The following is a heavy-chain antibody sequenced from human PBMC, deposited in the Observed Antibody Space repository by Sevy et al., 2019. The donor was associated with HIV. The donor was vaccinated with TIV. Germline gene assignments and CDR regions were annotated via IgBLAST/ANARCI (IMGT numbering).Heavy chain of an antibody. D-gene: IGHD3-22*01. Sequence: GGSLRLSCEASGFTFSSYGMHWVRQAPGKGLEWVAVIWYDGSNKYYADSVKGRFTISRDNSKNTLYLQMNSLRAEDTAVYYCARGTTYYYDSSGYYSYFDYWGQGTLVTVSS. CDR3: ARGTTYYYDSSGYYSYFDY. J-gene: IGHJ4*02. CDR2: IWYDGSNK. CDR1: GFTFSSYG. V-gene: IGHV3-33*08.